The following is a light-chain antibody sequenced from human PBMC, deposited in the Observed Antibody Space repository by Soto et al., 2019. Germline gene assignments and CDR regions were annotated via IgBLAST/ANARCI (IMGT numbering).Light chain of an antibody. CDR1: SCNIGNNY. CDR3: ATRNSSRSHSV. V-gene: IGLV1-51*02. CDR2: GNN. Sequence: QSVLRHPPSVSAAPRQNVTISCSGNSCNIGNNYVSWYQQLPGTAPQLLIYGNNKRPSGIPDRFSCSTSGTSATPGITGLQTGDEAGYYSATRNSSRSHSVFGTGAKLTV. J-gene: IGLJ1*01.